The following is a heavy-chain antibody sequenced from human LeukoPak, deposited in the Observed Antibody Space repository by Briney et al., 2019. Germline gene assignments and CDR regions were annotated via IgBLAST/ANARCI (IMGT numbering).Heavy chain of an antibody. CDR3: AREYCGGDGYLYYYYGMDV. CDR2: IYYSGST. CDR1: GGSISSGDYY. J-gene: IGHJ6*02. Sequence: SETLSLTCTVSGGSISSGDYYWSWIRQPPGKGLEWIGYIYYSGSTYYNPSLKSRVTISVDTSKNQFSLKLSSVTAADTAVYYCAREYCGGDGYLYYYYGMDVRGQGTTVTVSS. D-gene: IGHD2-21*02. V-gene: IGHV4-30-4*01.